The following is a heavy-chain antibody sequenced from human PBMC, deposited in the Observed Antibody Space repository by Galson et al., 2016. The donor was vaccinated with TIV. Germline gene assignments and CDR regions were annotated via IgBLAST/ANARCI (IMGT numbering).Heavy chain of an antibody. Sequence: SVKVSCKASGFIFTSSAVQWVRQARGQRLEWIGWIVVGSGNTNYAQNFQERVTITRDMSTSTVYMELSSLRPEDTAVYYCAAFPFYYGSGTLPHFDCWGQGTLVTVSS. D-gene: IGHD3-10*01. J-gene: IGHJ4*02. V-gene: IGHV1-58*01. CDR2: IVVGSGNT. CDR1: GFIFTSSA. CDR3: AAFPFYYGSGTLPHFDC.